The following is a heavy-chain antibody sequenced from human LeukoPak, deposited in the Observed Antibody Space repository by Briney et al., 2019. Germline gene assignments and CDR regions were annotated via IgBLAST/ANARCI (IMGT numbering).Heavy chain of an antibody. V-gene: IGHV5-51*01. CDR3: ASGYNWNDDYFDY. D-gene: IGHD1-1*01. J-gene: IGHJ4*02. CDR2: IYPGDSDT. Sequence: GESLKISCKGSGYTFTSYWIGWVRQMPGKGLEWMGIIYPGDSDTRYSPSFQGQVTISADKSISTAYLQWSSLKASDTAMYYCASGYNWNDDYFDYWGQGTLVTVSS. CDR1: GYTFTSYW.